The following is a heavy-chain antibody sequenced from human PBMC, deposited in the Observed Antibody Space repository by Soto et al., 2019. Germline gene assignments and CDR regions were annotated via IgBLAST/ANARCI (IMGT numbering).Heavy chain of an antibody. Sequence: PGGSLRLSCAASGFTFSSYSMNWVRQAPGKGLEWVAVISYDGTNKYYADSVKGRFTLSRDNSQNTLYLQTNSLRPEDTAVYYCARDSGSPFDYWGQGTLVTVSS. CDR2: ISYDGTNK. CDR3: ARDSGSPFDY. J-gene: IGHJ4*02. D-gene: IGHD1-26*01. V-gene: IGHV3-30*03. CDR1: GFTFSSYS.